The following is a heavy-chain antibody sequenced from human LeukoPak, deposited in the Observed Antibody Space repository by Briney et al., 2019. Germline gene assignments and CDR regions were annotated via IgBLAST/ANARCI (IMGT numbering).Heavy chain of an antibody. CDR2: IYYSGST. Sequence: SETLSLTCTVSGGSISSGGYYWSWIRQPPGKGLEWIGYIYYSGSTNYNPSLKSRVTISVDTSKNQFSLKLSSVTAADTAVYYCARSVPFMAAAVLYWGQGTLVTVSS. CDR3: ARSVPFMAAAVLY. D-gene: IGHD6-13*01. V-gene: IGHV4-61*08. J-gene: IGHJ4*02. CDR1: GGSISSGGYY.